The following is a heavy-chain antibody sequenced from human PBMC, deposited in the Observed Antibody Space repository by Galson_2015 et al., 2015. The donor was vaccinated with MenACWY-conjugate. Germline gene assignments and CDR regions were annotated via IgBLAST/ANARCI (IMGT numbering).Heavy chain of an antibody. D-gene: IGHD2-2*01. V-gene: IGHV3-11*05. CDR1: GFTFSDYY. CDR3: ARVPAARRFLDY. J-gene: IGHJ4*02. CDR2: ISSSSSYT. Sequence: SLRLSCAASGFTFSDYYMSWIRQAPGKGLEWVSYISSSSSYTNYADSVKGRFTISRDNAKNSLYLQMNSLRAEDTAVYYCARVPAARRFLDYWGQGTLVTVSS.